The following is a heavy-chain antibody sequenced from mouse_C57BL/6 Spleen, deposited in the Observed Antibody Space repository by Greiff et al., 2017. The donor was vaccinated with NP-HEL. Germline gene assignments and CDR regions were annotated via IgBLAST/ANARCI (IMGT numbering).Heavy chain of an antibody. J-gene: IGHJ3*01. CDR3: ARKGLGGFAY. V-gene: IGHV1-50*01. CDR2: IDPSDSYT. CDR1: GYTFTSYW. Sequence: QVQLQQPGAELVKPGASVKLSCKASGYTFTSYWMQWVKQRPGQGLEWIGEIDPSDSYTNYNQKVKGKATLTVDTSSSTAYMQLSSLASEDSAVYYCARKGLGGFAYWGQGTLVTVSA. D-gene: IGHD2-2*01.